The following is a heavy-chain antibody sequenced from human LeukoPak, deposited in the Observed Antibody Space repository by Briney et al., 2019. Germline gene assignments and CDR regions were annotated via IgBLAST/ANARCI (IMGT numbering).Heavy chain of an antibody. CDR1: GYTFTCYY. V-gene: IGHV1-2*02. Sequence: ASVKVSCKASGYTFTCYYMHWVRQAPGQGLEWMGWINPNSGGTNYAQKFQGRVTMTRDTSISTAYMELSRLRSDDTAVYYCARDVGYSSSWYYFDYWGQGTLVTVSS. J-gene: IGHJ4*02. D-gene: IGHD6-13*01. CDR3: ARDVGYSSSWYYFDY. CDR2: INPNSGGT.